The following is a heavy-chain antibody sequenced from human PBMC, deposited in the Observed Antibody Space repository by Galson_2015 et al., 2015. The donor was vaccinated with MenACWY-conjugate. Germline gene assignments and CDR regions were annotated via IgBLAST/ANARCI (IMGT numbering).Heavy chain of an antibody. CDR2: ISGSGSRT. J-gene: IGHJ4*02. D-gene: IGHD6-19*01. CDR3: VEGRPWLTADS. V-gene: IGHV3-23*01. CDR1: GFSFSEYG. Sequence: SLRLSCAASGFSFSEYGMSWVRQAPGKGPEWVSGISGSGSRTFYADSVKGRFSISRDNSKQTLFLQMNSLRGEDTALYYCVEGRPWLTADSWCQGTLVTVSS.